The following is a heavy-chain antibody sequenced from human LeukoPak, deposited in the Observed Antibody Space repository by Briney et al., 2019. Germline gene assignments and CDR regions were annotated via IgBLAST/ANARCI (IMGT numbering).Heavy chain of an antibody. Sequence: SETLSLTCTVSGGSISSSSYYWGWIRQPPGKGLKWIGSIYYTGSTYYNPSLKSRVTISVDTSKNQFSLRLSSVTAADTAVYYCARRLGTSGALIGYWGQGTLVTVSS. D-gene: IGHD3-16*01. V-gene: IGHV4-39*01. J-gene: IGHJ4*02. CDR1: GGSISSSSYY. CDR2: IYYTGST. CDR3: ARRLGTSGALIGY.